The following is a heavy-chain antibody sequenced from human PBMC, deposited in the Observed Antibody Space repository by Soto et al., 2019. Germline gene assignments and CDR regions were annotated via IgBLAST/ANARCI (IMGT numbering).Heavy chain of an antibody. V-gene: IGHV3-33*01. CDR1: GSTFSNYG. J-gene: IGHJ4*02. Sequence: SCAASGSTFSNYGMHWVRQAPGKGLEWVAVIWYDGNNKYYADSVKGRFTISRDNSNNTLYVQMASLRAEDTAVYYCARGLHSLFDYWGQGTLVTVSS. CDR2: IWYDGNNK. D-gene: IGHD2-21*01. CDR3: ARGLHSLFDY.